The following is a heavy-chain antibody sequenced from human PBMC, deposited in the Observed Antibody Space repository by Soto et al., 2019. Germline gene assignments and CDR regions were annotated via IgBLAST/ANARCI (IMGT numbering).Heavy chain of an antibody. CDR1: GFTFSNYA. V-gene: IGHV3-23*01. J-gene: IGHJ4*02. D-gene: IGHD2-21*01. CDR2: ISGNGGRT. Sequence: EVQLLDSGGGLVQPGGSLRLSCAASGFTFSNYAMNWVRQAPGKGLEWVSIISGNGGRTDYADSVKGRFTISGDNSKNTLYWQMNGRKAEDTAIYSCAKAPLRPYYFAYWGRGPRATVS. CDR3: AKAPLRPYYFAY.